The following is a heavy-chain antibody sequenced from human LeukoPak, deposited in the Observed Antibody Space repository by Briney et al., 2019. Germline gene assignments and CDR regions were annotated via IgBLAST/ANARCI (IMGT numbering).Heavy chain of an antibody. D-gene: IGHD2-2*01. CDR3: ARLHRGYCSSTSCLDY. CDR2: NYYSGST. Sequence: SETLSLTCTVSGGSISSSSYYWGWIRQPPGKGLEWIGSNYYSGSTYYNPSLKSRVTISVDTSKNQFSLKLSSVTAADTAVYYCARLHRGYCSSTSCLDYWGQGTLVTVSS. J-gene: IGHJ4*02. CDR1: GGSISSSSYY. V-gene: IGHV4-39*01.